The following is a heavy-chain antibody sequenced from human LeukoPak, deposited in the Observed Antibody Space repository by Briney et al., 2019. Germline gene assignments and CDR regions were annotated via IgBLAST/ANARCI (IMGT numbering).Heavy chain of an antibody. CDR2: IHAHNGNT. Sequence: GGSVTVSCRASGYTFPSYGITWLRQAPGQGLEWMGWIHAHNGNTKFAQKLQGRVIMTTDTSTSTAYMELRSLRSDDTAVYYCARVSCSSPSCDPRYYYGMDVWGQGTTVTVSS. V-gene: IGHV1-18*01. CDR3: ARVSCSSPSCDPRYYYGMDV. CDR1: GYTFPSYG. J-gene: IGHJ6*02. D-gene: IGHD2-2*01.